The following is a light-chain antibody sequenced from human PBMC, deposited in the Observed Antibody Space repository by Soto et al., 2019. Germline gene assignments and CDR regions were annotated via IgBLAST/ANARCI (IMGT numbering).Light chain of an antibody. J-gene: IGLJ1*01. Sequence: QSVLTQPPSASGSPGQSVTISCTGTKSDIGVYDFVSWYQHHPGKAPRLIIYEVVQRPSGVPDRFSGSKSGNTASLTVSGLQAADEADYFCQSYAGSNTYVFGIGTKLTVL. CDR2: EVV. CDR3: QSYAGSNTYV. CDR1: KSDIGVYDF. V-gene: IGLV2-8*01.